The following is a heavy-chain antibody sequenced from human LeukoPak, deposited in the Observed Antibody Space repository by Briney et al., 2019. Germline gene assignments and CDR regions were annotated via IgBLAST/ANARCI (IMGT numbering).Heavy chain of an antibody. J-gene: IGHJ4*02. V-gene: IGHV1-69*13. D-gene: IGHD5-24*01. CDR1: GGTFSSYA. Sequence: SVKVSCKASGGTFSSYAISWVRQAPGQGLEWMGGIIPIFGTANYAQKFQGRVTITADESTSTAYMELSSLRSEDTAVYYCAREGMTTNHFDYWGQGTLVTVSS. CDR2: IIPIFGTA. CDR3: AREGMTTNHFDY.